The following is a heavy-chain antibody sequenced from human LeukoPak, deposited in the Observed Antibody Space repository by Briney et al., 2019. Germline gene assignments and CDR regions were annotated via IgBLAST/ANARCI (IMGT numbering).Heavy chain of an antibody. CDR1: GGSISSSKYY. D-gene: IGHD6-13*01. J-gene: IGHJ4*02. V-gene: IGHV4-39*01. Sequence: SETLSLTCTVSGGSISSSKYYWGWIRQPPGKGLEWIGTIFNSGSTHYNPSLKSRVTISVDTSKNQFSLKLSSVTAADTAVYYCARAIRCPIIAAAQEYFDYWGQGTLVTVSS. CDR3: ARAIRCPIIAAAQEYFDY. CDR2: IFNSGST.